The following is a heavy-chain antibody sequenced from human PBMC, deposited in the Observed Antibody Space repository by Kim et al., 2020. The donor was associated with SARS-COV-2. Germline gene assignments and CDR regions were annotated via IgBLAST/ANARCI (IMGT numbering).Heavy chain of an antibody. D-gene: IGHD3-9*01. Sequence: GGSLRLSCAASGFTFSDYYMSWIRQAPGKGLEWVSYISSSSSYTNYADSVKGRFTISRDNAKTSLYLQMNSLRAEDTAVYYCARDSTPRYYDILTGRPYDYGMDVGGQETTVTVAS. CDR3: ARDSTPRYYDILTGRPYDYGMDV. CDR1: GFTFSDYY. CDR2: ISSSSSYT. J-gene: IGHJ6*02. V-gene: IGHV3-11*06.